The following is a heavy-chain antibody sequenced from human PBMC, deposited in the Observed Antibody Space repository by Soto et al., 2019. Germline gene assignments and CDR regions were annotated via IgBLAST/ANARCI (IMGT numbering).Heavy chain of an antibody. J-gene: IGHJ4*02. Sequence: SETLSLTCAVFGGSISNSNWWTWVRQPPGKGLDWIGEIFHSGSTNYNSSLMGRVTISVDKANNQFSLKLSSVTAADTAVYYCAHRPIVGAAIWGQGTLVTVS. CDR3: AHRPIVGAAI. V-gene: IGHV4-4*02. D-gene: IGHD1-26*01. CDR1: GGSISNSNW. CDR2: IFHSGST.